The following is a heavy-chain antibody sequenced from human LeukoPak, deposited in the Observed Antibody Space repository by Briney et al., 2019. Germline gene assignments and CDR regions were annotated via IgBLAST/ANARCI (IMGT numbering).Heavy chain of an antibody. CDR1: GFTFSRYW. Sequence: GGSLRLSCAASGFTFSRYWMSWVRQAPGKGLEWVANIKQDGSEKYYVDSVKGRFTISRDNAKSSLYLQMNSLRAGDTAMYFCARGRYSSTTYYFDYWGQGALVTVSS. CDR2: IKQDGSEK. V-gene: IGHV3-7*03. D-gene: IGHD6-19*01. J-gene: IGHJ4*02. CDR3: ARGRYSSTTYYFDY.